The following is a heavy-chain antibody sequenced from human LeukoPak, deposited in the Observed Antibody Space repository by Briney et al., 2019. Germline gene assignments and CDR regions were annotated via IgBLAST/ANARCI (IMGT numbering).Heavy chain of an antibody. CDR1: GGSISSYY. CDR3: ARGGGGRPDAFDI. D-gene: IGHD1-26*01. CDR2: IYYSGST. J-gene: IGHJ3*02. Sequence: KTSETLSLTCTVSGGSISSYYWSWIRQPPGKGLEWIGYIYYSGSTNYNPSLKSRVTMSVDTSKNQFSLKLSSVTAADTAVYYCARGGGGRPDAFDIWGQGTMVTVSS. V-gene: IGHV4-59*12.